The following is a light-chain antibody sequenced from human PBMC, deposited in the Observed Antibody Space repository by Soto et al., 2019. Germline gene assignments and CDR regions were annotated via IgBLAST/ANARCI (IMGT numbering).Light chain of an antibody. CDR3: SSYAGSNNFWV. CDR2: EVS. J-gene: IGLJ1*01. V-gene: IGLV2-8*01. CDR1: SSDVGGYNY. Sequence: QSALTQPPSASGSPGQSVAISCTGTSSDVGGYNYVSWYQQHPGKAPKLMIYEVSKRPSGVPDRFSGSKSGNTASLTVSGLQAEDEADYYCSSYAGSNNFWVCGTGNQITV.